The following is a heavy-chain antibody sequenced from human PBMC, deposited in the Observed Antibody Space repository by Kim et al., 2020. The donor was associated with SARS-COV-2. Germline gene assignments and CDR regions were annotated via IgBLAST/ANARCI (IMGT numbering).Heavy chain of an antibody. CDR2: IIPIFGTA. V-gene: IGHV1-69*13. J-gene: IGHJ6*03. Sequence: SVKVSCKASGGTFSSYAISWVRQAPGQGLEWMGGIIPIFGTANYAQKFQGRVTITADESTSTAYMELSSLRSEDTAVYYCARDREQLGHYYYYYYMDVWGKGTTVTVSS. CDR3: ARDREQLGHYYYYYYMDV. D-gene: IGHD6-6*01. CDR1: GGTFSSYA.